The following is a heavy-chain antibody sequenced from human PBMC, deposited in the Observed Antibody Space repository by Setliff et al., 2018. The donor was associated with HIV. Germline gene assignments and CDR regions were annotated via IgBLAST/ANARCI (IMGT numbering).Heavy chain of an antibody. CDR2: VYTSGTT. Sequence: ASETLSLTCTVSGASISSGGDYWTWIRQPAGKGLEWIGHVYTSGTTKYNPSLKSRVSILGDTSKNQFSLKLSSVTAADTAVYYCARGDGITSYYYYYYMDVWGKGTTVTVPS. CDR1: GASISSGGDY. J-gene: IGHJ6*03. CDR3: ARGDGITSYYYYYYMDV. V-gene: IGHV4-61*09. D-gene: IGHD3-16*01.